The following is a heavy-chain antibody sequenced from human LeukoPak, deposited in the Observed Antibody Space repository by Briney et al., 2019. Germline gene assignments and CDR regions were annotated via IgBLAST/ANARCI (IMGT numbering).Heavy chain of an antibody. J-gene: IGHJ4*02. CDR3: VNVAGLRVVGVPTY. Sequence: GGSLRLSCSASGFTFSNYNMHWVRQAPGKGLEYVSTITTNGGSTYYADPVKGRFSISRDNSKDTLYLQMNSLRAEDTATYYCVNVAGLRVVGVPTYWGQGTLVTVSS. V-gene: IGHV3-64D*06. D-gene: IGHD1-26*01. CDR2: ITTNGGST. CDR1: GFTFSNYN.